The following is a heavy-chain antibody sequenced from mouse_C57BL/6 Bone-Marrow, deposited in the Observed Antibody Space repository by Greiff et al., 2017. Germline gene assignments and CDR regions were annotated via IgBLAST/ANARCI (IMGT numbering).Heavy chain of an antibody. D-gene: IGHD1-1*01. Sequence: VKLQESGPGLVQPSQSLSLTCTVSGFSLTSYGVHWVRQSPGKGLEWLGVIRRGGSTDYNAAFMSRLSITKENSKSHVFFKMNSLQADDTSIYNCATLVASHWFAYWDQGNRVTVTA. J-gene: IGHJ3*01. V-gene: IGHV2-5*01. CDR1: GFSLTSYG. CDR3: ATLVASHWFAY. CDR2: IRRGGST.